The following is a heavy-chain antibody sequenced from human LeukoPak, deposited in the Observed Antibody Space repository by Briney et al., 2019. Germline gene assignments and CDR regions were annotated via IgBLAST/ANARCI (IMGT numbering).Heavy chain of an antibody. Sequence: PGESLKIFCKGSGYSFTTYWISLVRQMPGKGPEWVGMIDPSDSYTNYSPSFQGHVTISADTSISTAYLQWTSLQASDTAMYYCARRLATVRSPFDIWGQGTMVTVSS. J-gene: IGHJ3*02. CDR2: IDPSDSYT. D-gene: IGHD3-16*01. V-gene: IGHV5-10-1*01. CDR3: ARRLATVRSPFDI. CDR1: GYSFTTYW.